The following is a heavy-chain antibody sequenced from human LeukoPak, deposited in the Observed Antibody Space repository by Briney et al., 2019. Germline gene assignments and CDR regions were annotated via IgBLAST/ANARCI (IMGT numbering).Heavy chain of an antibody. CDR3: AFGLH. D-gene: IGHD3-10*01. CDR2: INTNTGNP. Sequence: APVKIYCKASGYTFSSFAMNCVRQAPGQWLEWMGWINTNTGNPTYAQGFTGRFVFSLDTSVSTAYLQISSLKAEDTAVYYCAFGLHWGQGTLVTVSS. CDR1: GYTFSSFA. J-gene: IGHJ4*02. V-gene: IGHV7-4-1*02.